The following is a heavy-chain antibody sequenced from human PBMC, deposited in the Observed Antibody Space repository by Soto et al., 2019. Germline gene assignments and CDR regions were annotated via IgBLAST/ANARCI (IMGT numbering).Heavy chain of an antibody. CDR1: GYTFTNHG. CDR2: ISGYNANT. CDR3: ARDFSPLPYYFDS. V-gene: IGHV1-18*04. J-gene: IGHJ4*02. Sequence: GASVKVSCKASGYTFTNHGISWVRQAPGQGLEWVGWISGYNANTKYAQKFQGRVTMSTDTSTNTAYMELRSLRSDDTAVYYCARDFSPLPYYFDSGARGPRATVPS.